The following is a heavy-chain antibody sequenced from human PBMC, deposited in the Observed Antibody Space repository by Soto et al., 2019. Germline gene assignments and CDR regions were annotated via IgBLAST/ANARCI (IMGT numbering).Heavy chain of an antibody. V-gene: IGHV5-51*01. CDR2: IDPSDSDI. Sequence: GESLKISCKGSGYRFASYRIAWVRQMPGKGLEWMRIIDPSDSDIRYSPSFQGHVTISADKSISTAYLQWSSLMASDTAICYCARSFLENFDYWGHGTLVTVSA. J-gene: IGHJ4*01. CDR3: ARSFLENFDY. CDR1: GYRFASYR. D-gene: IGHD3-3*01.